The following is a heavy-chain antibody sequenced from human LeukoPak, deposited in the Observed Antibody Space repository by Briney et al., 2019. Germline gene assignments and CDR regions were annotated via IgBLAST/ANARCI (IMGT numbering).Heavy chain of an antibody. J-gene: IGHJ6*02. V-gene: IGHV3-21*01. D-gene: IGHD2-2*01. CDR2: ISSSSSYI. Sequence: PGGSLRLSCAASGFTFSSYSMNWVRQAPGKGLEWVSSISSSSSYIYYADSVKGRFTISRDNAKNSLYLQMNSLRAEDTAVYYCAREGVVPAAMGYYYYGMDVWGQGTTVTVSS. CDR1: GFTFSSYS. CDR3: AREGVVPAAMGYYYYGMDV.